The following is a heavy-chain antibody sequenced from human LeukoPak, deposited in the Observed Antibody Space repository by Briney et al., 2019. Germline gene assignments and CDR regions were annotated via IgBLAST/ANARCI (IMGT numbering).Heavy chain of an antibody. CDR3: TTTFPVAGG. D-gene: IGHD6-19*01. J-gene: IGHJ4*02. V-gene: IGHV3-15*01. CDR1: GLTFNNAW. Sequence: GGSLRLSCAASGLTFNNAWMNWVRQAPGKGLEWVGRIKSKTDGGTTDYAAPVRGRFTISTDDSENTLYLQMNSLKTEDTAVYYYTTTFPVAGGWGQGTLVTVSS. CDR2: IKSKTDGGTT.